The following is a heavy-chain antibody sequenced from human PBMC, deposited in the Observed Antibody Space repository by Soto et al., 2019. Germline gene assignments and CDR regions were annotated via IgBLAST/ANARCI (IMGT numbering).Heavy chain of an antibody. D-gene: IGHD3-3*01. J-gene: IGHJ6*02. CDR1: GGSISSYY. CDR2: IYYSGST. CDR3: ARERAFSGYYYGMDV. Sequence: SETLALTCTVSGGSISSYYWSWIRQPPGKVLEWIGYIYYSGSTNYNPSLKSRVTISVDTSKNQFSLKLSSVTAADTAVYYCARERAFSGYYYGMDVWGQGTTDTVSS. V-gene: IGHV4-59*01.